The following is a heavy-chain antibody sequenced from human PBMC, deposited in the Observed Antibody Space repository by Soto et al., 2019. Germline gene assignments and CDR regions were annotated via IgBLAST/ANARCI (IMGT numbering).Heavy chain of an antibody. Sequence: QVQLVQSGAEVKKPGASVKVSCKASGYTFTSYGISWVRQAPGQGLEWMGWISAYNGNTNYAQRLQGRVTMTTDTATSTDYMELRSLRSDDTAVYYCARVLTAAGFDYWGQGTLVTVSS. V-gene: IGHV1-18*01. CDR3: ARVLTAAGFDY. D-gene: IGHD6-13*01. J-gene: IGHJ4*02. CDR1: GYTFTSYG. CDR2: ISAYNGNT.